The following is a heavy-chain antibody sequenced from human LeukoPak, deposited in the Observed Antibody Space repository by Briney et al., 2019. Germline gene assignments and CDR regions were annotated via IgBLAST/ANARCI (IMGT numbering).Heavy chain of an antibody. CDR2: IWYDGSNK. J-gene: IGHJ4*02. CDR1: GFTFSSYG. CDR3: ARDRFDSSRYGTFDY. Sequence: PGGSLRLSCAASGFTFSSYGMHWVRQAPGKGLEWVAVIWYDGSNKYSADSVKGRFTISRDNSKNTLYLQMDSLRAEDTAVYYCARDRFDSSRYGTFDYWGQGTLVTVSS. D-gene: IGHD3-22*01. V-gene: IGHV3-33*01.